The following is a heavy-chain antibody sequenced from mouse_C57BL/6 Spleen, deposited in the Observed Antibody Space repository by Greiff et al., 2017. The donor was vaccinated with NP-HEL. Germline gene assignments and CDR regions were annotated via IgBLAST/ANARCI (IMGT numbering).Heavy chain of an antibody. CDR3: ASDTTGVARRYFDV. V-gene: IGHV1-26*01. Sequence: EVQLQQSGPELVKPGASVKISCKASGYTFTDYYMNWVKQSHGKSLEWIGDINPNNGGSSYNQKFKGKATLTVDKSSSTAYMELRSLTSEDSAVYYCASDTTGVARRYFDVWGTGTTVTVSS. J-gene: IGHJ1*03. CDR1: GYTFTDYY. D-gene: IGHD1-1*01. CDR2: INPNNGGS.